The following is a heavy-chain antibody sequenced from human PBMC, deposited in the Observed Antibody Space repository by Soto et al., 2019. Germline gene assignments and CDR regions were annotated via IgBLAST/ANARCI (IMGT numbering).Heavy chain of an antibody. CDR2: INTDGSST. CDR3: VRAAARGDS. J-gene: IGHJ4*02. V-gene: IGHV3-74*01. Sequence: SWGSLRLSCAASGFYFSGDWMHWVRQVPGRGLEWVCRINTDGSSTLYADAVKGRFTISRDNAKNKLYLQMSSLRAADTAVYYCVRAAARGDSWGQGTQVTVSS. CDR1: GFYFSGDW. D-gene: IGHD3-10*01.